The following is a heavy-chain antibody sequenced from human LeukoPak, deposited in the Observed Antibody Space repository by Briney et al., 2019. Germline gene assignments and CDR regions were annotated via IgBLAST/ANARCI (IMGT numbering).Heavy chain of an antibody. CDR1: GGSTSSGSYY. CDR3: ARDIEVAGLFDY. CDR2: IYTSGST. J-gene: IGHJ4*02. D-gene: IGHD6-19*01. V-gene: IGHV4-61*02. Sequence: SQTLSLTCTVSGGSTSSGSYYWSWIRQPAGKGLEWIGRIYTSGSTNYNPSLKSRVTISVDTSKNQFSLKLSSVTAADTAVYYCARDIEVAGLFDYWGQGTLVTVSS.